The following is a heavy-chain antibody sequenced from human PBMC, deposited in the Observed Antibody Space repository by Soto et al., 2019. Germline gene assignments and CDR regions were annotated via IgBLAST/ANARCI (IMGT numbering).Heavy chain of an antibody. J-gene: IGHJ6*02. CDR2: IYYSGST. CDR3: ARNDLWSGYSTGFSAAYGMDV. Sequence: SETLSLTCTVSGGSISSGDYYWSWIRQPPGKGLEWIGYIYYSGSTYYNPSLKSRVTISVYTSKNQFSLKLSSVTAADTAVYYGARNDLWSGYSTGFSAAYGMDVWGQGTTVTVSS. CDR1: GGSISSGDYY. D-gene: IGHD3-3*01. V-gene: IGHV4-30-4*01.